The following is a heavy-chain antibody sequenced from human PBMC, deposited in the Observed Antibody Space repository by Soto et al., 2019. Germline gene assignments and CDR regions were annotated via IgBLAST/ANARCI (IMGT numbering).Heavy chain of an antibody. CDR3: AAYRHSAIPFTIFGVSTFDY. Sequence: ASVKVSCKVSGYTLTELSMHWVRQAPGKGLEWMGGFDPEDGETIYAQKFQGRVTMTEDTSTDTAYMELSSLRSEDTAVYYCAAYRHSAIPFTIFGVSTFDYWGQGTLVTVSS. CDR2: FDPEDGET. D-gene: IGHD3-3*01. V-gene: IGHV1-24*01. J-gene: IGHJ4*02. CDR1: GYTLTELS.